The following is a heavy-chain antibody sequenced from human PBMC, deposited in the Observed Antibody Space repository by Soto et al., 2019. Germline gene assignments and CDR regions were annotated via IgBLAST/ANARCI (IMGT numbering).Heavy chain of an antibody. J-gene: IGHJ6*02. Sequence: SETLSLTCAVSGGSISSSNWWSWVRQPPGKGLEWIGEIYHSGSTNYNPSLKSRVTISVDKSKNQFSLKLSSVTAADTAVYYCARVRGFGELLPYYYYYGMDVWGQGTTVTLSS. D-gene: IGHD3-10*01. V-gene: IGHV4-4*02. CDR1: GGSISSSNW. CDR3: ARVRGFGELLPYYYYYGMDV. CDR2: IYHSGST.